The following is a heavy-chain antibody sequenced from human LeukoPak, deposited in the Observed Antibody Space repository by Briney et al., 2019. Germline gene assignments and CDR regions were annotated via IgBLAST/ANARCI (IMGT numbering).Heavy chain of an antibody. D-gene: IGHD6-19*01. CDR2: ISSSSNHI. J-gene: IGHJ4*02. V-gene: IGHV3-21*01. CDR1: GFTFSSYE. CDR3: ARGEQWLPTGIDY. Sequence: GSLRLSCAASGFTFSSYEMNWVRQAPGKGLEWVSSISSSSNHIYYADSVKGRFTISRDNAKNSLYLQMNSLRAEDTAVYYCARGEQWLPTGIDYWGQGTLVTVSS.